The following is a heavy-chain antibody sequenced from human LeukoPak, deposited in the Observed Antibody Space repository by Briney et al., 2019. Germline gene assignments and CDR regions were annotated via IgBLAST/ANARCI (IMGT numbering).Heavy chain of an antibody. CDR3: ARDRKYYDSSGYYGY. V-gene: IGHV3-7*01. J-gene: IGHJ4*02. CDR1: GFTFSSYW. Sequence: PGGSLRLSYAASGFTFSSYWMSWVRQAPGKGLEWVANLKQDGSEKYYVDSVKGRFTISRDNAKNSLYLQMNSLRAEDTAVYYCARDRKYYDSSGYYGYWGQGTLVTVSS. D-gene: IGHD3-22*01. CDR2: LKQDGSEK.